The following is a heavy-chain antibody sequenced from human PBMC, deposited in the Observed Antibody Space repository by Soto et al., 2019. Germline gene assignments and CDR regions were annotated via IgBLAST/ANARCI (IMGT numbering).Heavy chain of an antibody. V-gene: IGHV1-18*01. Sequence: GASVKVSCKASGYTFTSYGISWVRQAPGQGLEWMGWISAYNGNTNYAQKLQGRVTMTTDTSTSTAYMELRSLRSDDTAVYYCARDLRGYSSRPDAFDIWGQGTMVTVSS. CDR3: ARDLRGYSSRPDAFDI. D-gene: IGHD5-18*01. CDR1: GYTFTSYG. CDR2: ISAYNGNT. J-gene: IGHJ3*02.